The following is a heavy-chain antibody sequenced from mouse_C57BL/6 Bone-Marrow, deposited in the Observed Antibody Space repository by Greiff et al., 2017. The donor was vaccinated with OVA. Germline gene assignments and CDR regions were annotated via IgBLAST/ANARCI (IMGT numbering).Heavy chain of an antibody. J-gene: IGHJ3*01. V-gene: IGHV5-4*01. Sequence: EVKVVESGGGLVKPGGSLKLSCAASGFTFSSYAMSWVRQTPEKRLEWVATISDGGSYTYYPDNVKGRFTISRDNAKNNLYLQMSHLKSEDTAMYYCARDRLTGTFAYWGQGTLVTVSA. CDR1: GFTFSSYA. CDR3: ARDRLTGTFAY. D-gene: IGHD4-1*01. CDR2: ISDGGSYT.